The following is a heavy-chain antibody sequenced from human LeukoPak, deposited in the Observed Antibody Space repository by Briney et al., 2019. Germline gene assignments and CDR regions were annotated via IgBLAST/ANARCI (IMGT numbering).Heavy chain of an antibody. CDR3: ARDGVPYTYYYGSGRTGFDY. J-gene: IGHJ4*02. V-gene: IGHV3-30-3*01. D-gene: IGHD3-10*01. Sequence: GGSLRLSCAASGFIFSIYPMHWVRQAPGKGLEWVAVDGNSKSYADSVKGRFTISRDNSKSTLFLEMNSLRAEDTAVYYCARDGVPYTYYYGSGRTGFDYWGQGTLVTVSS. CDR2: DGNSK. CDR1: GFIFSIYP.